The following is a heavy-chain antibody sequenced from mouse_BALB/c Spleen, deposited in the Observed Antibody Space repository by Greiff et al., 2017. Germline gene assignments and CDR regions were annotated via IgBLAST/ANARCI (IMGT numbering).Heavy chain of an antibody. CDR1: GFTFSSYA. CDR3: ARGGDYDRGGFAY. CDR2: ISSGGST. J-gene: IGHJ3*01. Sequence: DVQLVESGGGLVKPGGSLKLSCAASGFTFSSYAMSWVRQTPEKRLEWVASISSGGSTYYPDSVKGRFTISRDNARNIRYLQMSSLRSEDTAMYYCARGGDYDRGGFAYWGQGTLVTVSA. V-gene: IGHV5-6-5*01. D-gene: IGHD2-4*01.